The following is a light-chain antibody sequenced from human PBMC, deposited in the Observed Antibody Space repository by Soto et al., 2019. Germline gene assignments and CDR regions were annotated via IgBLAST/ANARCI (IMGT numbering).Light chain of an antibody. V-gene: IGLV2-14*01. CDR2: DVS. J-gene: IGLJ1*01. CDR3: KSYTTTSTYV. CDR1: SSDVGAYNY. Sequence: QSALTQPASVSGSPGQSIAISCTGTSSDVGAYNYVSWYQQPPGKAPKLMIYDVSNRPSGVSDRFSGSKSGNTASLTISGLQTEDEADYYCKSYTTTSTYVFGTGTKLPS.